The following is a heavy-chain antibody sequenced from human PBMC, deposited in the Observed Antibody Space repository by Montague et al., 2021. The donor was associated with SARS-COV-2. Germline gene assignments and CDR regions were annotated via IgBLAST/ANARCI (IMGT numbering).Heavy chain of an antibody. Sequence: SETLSLTCTVSGGSISSSSYYWGWIRQPPGKGLEWIGSIYYSGSTYYNPSLKSRVTISVDTSKNQFSLKLSSVTAADTAVYYCARRVTGTTVHYYYYGMDAWGQGTPVTVSS. CDR1: GGSISSSSYY. CDR3: ARRVTGTTVHYYYYGMDA. J-gene: IGHJ6*02. CDR2: IYYSGST. D-gene: IGHD1-20*01. V-gene: IGHV4-39*01.